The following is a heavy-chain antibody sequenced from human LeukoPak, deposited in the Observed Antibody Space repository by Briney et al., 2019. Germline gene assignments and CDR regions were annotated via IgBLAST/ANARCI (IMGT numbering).Heavy chain of an antibody. Sequence: SETLSLTCAVYGGSFSGYYWSWIRQPPGKGLEWIGEINHSGSTNYNPSLKSRVTISVDTSKNQFSLKLSSVTAADTAVYYCARGGGAAAGKLFDYWSQGTLVTVSS. D-gene: IGHD6-13*01. CDR2: INHSGST. V-gene: IGHV4-34*01. J-gene: IGHJ4*02. CDR3: ARGGGAAAGKLFDY. CDR1: GGSFSGYY.